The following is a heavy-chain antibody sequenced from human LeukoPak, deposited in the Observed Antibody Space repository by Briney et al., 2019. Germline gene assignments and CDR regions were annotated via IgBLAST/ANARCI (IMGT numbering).Heavy chain of an antibody. Sequence: SETLSLTCAVYGGSFSGYYWSWIRQPPGKGLEWIGEINHSGSTNYNPSLKSRVTISVDTSKNQFSLKLSSVTAADTAVYYCARGRYSGYVFWGRGTLVTVSS. CDR2: INHSGST. D-gene: IGHD5-12*01. CDR1: GGSFSGYY. V-gene: IGHV4-34*01. CDR3: ARGRYSGYVF. J-gene: IGHJ4*02.